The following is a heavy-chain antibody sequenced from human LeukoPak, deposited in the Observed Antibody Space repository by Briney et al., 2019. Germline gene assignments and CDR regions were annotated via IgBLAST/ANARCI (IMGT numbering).Heavy chain of an antibody. J-gene: IGHJ4*02. Sequence: GGSLRLSCAASGFNFSSYGMHWVRQAPGKGLEWMAVISYDGTNKYYADSVKGRFTISRDNSKDTLFLQMNSLRVEDTAVFYCAVGGGPGLWGQGTLVTVSS. CDR2: ISYDGTNK. V-gene: IGHV3-30*03. CDR1: GFNFSSYG. D-gene: IGHD2-15*01. CDR3: AVGGGPGL.